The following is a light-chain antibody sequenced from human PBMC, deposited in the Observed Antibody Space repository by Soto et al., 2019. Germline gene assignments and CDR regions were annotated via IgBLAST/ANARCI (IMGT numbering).Light chain of an antibody. CDR3: MQALQLRRT. V-gene: IGKV2-28*01. CDR2: LGS. J-gene: IGKJ4*01. CDR1: QSLLHSNGYNY. Sequence: DIVMTQSPLSLPVTPGEPASISCRSSQSLLHSNGYNYLDWYLQKPGQSPQLLIYLGSNRASGVPDRFSGSGSGTDFTLKISRVEAEDVGVYYCMQALQLRRTFGGGTKVEIK.